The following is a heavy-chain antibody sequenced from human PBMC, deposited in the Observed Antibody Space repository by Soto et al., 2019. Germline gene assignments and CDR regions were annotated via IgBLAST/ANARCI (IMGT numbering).Heavy chain of an antibody. J-gene: IGHJ4*02. CDR1: GFTFSSYS. Sequence: GGSLRLSCAASGFTFSSYSMNWVRQAPGKGLEWVSSISSSSSYIYYADSVKGRFTISRDNAKNSLYLQMNSLRAEDTAVYYCARGADLVPARYYFDYWGQGTLVTVSS. V-gene: IGHV3-21*01. CDR2: ISSSSSYI. CDR3: ARGADLVPARYYFDY. D-gene: IGHD2-2*01.